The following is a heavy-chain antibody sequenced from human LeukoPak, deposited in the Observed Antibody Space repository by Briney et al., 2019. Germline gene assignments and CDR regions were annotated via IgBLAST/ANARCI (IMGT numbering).Heavy chain of an antibody. CDR2: ISYDGSNK. J-gene: IGHJ6*03. V-gene: IGHV3-30-3*01. CDR1: GFTFSSYA. CDR3: ARDARVVPAAIRTNSYYYYYYMDV. Sequence: GGSLRLSCAASGFTFSSYAMHWVCQAPGKGLEWVAVISYDGSNKYYADSVKGRFTISRDNSKNTLYLQMNSLRAEDTAVYYCARDARVVPAAIRTNSYYYYYYMDVWGKGTTVTVSS. D-gene: IGHD2-2*02.